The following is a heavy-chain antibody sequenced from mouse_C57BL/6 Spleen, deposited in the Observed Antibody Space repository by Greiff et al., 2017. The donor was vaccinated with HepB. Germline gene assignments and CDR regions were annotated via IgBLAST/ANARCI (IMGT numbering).Heavy chain of an antibody. CDR1: GYTFTDYE. Sequence: QVQLQQSGAELVRPGASVTLSCKASGYTFTDYEMHWVKQTPVHGLEWIGAIDPETGGTAYNQKFKGKATLTADKSSSTAYMELRSLTSGDSAVYNSTRQVRLPRFTYGGQGTLFTVSA. CDR2: IDPETGGT. J-gene: IGHJ3*01. D-gene: IGHD3-2*02. V-gene: IGHV1-15*01. CDR3: TRQVRLPRFTY.